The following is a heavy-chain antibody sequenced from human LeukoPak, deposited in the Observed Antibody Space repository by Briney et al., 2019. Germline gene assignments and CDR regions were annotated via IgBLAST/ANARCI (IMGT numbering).Heavy chain of an antibody. CDR1: GFTFSSYG. J-gene: IGHJ4*02. CDR3: VGFRATAGLY. Sequence: GGSLRLSCSASGFTFSSYGMHWVRQAPGKGLEYVSAITSNGGSAYYADSVKGRFTISRDNSRNTLSLQMSSLRAEDTAVYYCVGFRATAGLYWGQGTLVTVSS. V-gene: IGHV3-64D*06. CDR2: ITSNGGSA. D-gene: IGHD6-13*01.